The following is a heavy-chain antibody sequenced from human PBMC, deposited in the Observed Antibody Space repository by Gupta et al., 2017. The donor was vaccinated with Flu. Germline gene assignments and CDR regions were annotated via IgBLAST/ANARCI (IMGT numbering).Heavy chain of an antibody. V-gene: IGHV3-30*18. Sequence: QVQLVESGGGVVQPGRSLRLSCAASGFTFSSYGMPWVRQAPGKGLEWVAVISYDGSNKYYADSVKGRFTISRDNSKNTLYLQMNSLRAEDTAVYYCAKGDPYMWGGKIDYWGQGTLVTVSS. CDR1: GFTFSSYG. D-gene: IGHD3-16*01. J-gene: IGHJ4*02. CDR2: ISYDGSNK. CDR3: AKGDPYMWGGKIDY.